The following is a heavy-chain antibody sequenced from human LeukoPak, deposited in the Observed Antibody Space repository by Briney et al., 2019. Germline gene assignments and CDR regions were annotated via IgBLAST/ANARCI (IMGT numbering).Heavy chain of an antibody. D-gene: IGHD3-22*01. Sequence: PGGSLRLSCAASGFTFDDYAMHWVRQAPGKGLEWVSGISWNSGSIGYADSVKGRFTISRDNAKNSLYLQMNSLRAEDTAVYYCAGHLYDSSGSPHWGQGTLVTVSS. CDR3: AGHLYDSSGSPH. J-gene: IGHJ4*02. V-gene: IGHV3-9*01. CDR1: GFTFDDYA. CDR2: ISWNSGSI.